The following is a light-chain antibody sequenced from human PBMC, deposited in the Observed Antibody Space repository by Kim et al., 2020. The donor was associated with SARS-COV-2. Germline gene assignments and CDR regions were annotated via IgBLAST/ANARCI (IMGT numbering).Light chain of an antibody. CDR2: LNSDGSH. CDR3: QTWGTGMGV. J-gene: IGLJ2*01. Sequence: ASVKLTCTLSSGNSSDAIAWHQQQPEKGPRYLMKLNSDGSHSKGDGIPDRFSGSSSGAERYLTISSLQSEDEADYYCQTWGTGMGVFGGGTQLTVL. V-gene: IGLV4-69*01. CDR1: SGNSSDA.